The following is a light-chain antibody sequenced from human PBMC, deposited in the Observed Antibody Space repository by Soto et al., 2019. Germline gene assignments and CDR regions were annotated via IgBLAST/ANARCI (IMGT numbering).Light chain of an antibody. CDR2: EVS. J-gene: IGLJ1*01. Sequence: QSALTQPASVSGSPGQSITIACTGTSSDVGGYKYVSWYQQHPGKAPKLMIYEVSNRPSGVSNRFSGSKSGNTASLTISGLQAEDEADYYCSSYSSRSNLVFGTGTKLTVL. CDR1: SSDVGGYKY. V-gene: IGLV2-14*01. CDR3: SSYSSRSNLV.